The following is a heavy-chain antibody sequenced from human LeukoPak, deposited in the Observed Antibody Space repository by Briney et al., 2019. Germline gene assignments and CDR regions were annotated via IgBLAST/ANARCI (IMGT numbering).Heavy chain of an antibody. J-gene: IGHJ4*02. Sequence: TSETLSLTCTVSGYSISSGYYWGWIRQPPGKGLEWIGSIYHSGSTYYNPSLKSRVTISVDTSKNQFSLKLSSVTAADTAVYYCARVRYDFWSEDYWGQGTLVTVSS. D-gene: IGHD3-3*01. CDR2: IYHSGST. CDR1: GYSISSGYY. CDR3: ARVRYDFWSEDY. V-gene: IGHV4-38-2*02.